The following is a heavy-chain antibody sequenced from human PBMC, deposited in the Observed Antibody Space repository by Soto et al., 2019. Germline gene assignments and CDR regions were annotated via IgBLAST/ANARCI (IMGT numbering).Heavy chain of an antibody. CDR3: AREFWSNYGYFDL. V-gene: IGHV3-33*01. CDR1: GFTFSSYG. Sequence: QVQLVESGGGVVQPGRSLRLSCAASGFTFSSYGMHWVRQAPGKGLEWVAVIWYDGSNKYYADSVKGRFTISRDNSKNTLYLQMNSLRAVDTAVYYCAREFWSNYGYFDLWGRGTLVTVSS. J-gene: IGHJ2*01. CDR2: IWYDGSNK. D-gene: IGHD3-3*01.